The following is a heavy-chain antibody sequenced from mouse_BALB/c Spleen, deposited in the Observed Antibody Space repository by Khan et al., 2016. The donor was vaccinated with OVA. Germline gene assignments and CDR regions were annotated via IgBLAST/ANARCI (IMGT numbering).Heavy chain of an antibody. CDR3: ARSLVDYYAMDY. D-gene: IGHD2-2*01. V-gene: IGHV5-9-3*01. J-gene: IGHJ4*01. CDR2: ISSGGHYT. Sequence: EVELVESGGGVVKPGGSLKLSCSASGFTFSSYAMSWVRQTPEKRLEWVATISSGGHYTFYPDSVKGRFTISRDSAKNTLYLQMGSLRSEDTAMYYCARSLVDYYAMDYWCQGTSVTVSS. CDR1: GFTFSSYA.